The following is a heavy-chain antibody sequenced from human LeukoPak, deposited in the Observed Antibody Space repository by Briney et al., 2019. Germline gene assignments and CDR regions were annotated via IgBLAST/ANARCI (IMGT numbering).Heavy chain of an antibody. J-gene: IGHJ6*02. CDR3: ARSGVHPYYYYGMDV. CDR1: GGTFSSYA. V-gene: IGHV1-69*13. Sequence: SVKVSCKASGGTFSSYAISWVRQATGQGLEWMGGIIPIFGTANYAQKFQGRVTITADESTSTAYMELSSLRSEDTAVYYCARSGVHPYYYYGMDVWGQGTTVTVSS. CDR2: IIPIFGTA. D-gene: IGHD3-10*01.